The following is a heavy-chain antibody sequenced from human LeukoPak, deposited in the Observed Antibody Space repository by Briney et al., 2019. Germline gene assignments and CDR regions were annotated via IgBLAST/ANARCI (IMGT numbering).Heavy chain of an antibody. CDR3: AKDRWGAVASFDY. CDR2: ISSSGNTI. CDR1: GFTFSDYY. D-gene: IGHD6-19*01. Sequence: GGSLRLSCAASGFTFSDYYMSWIRQAPGKGLEWVSYISSSGNTIYYADSVKGRFTISRDNAKNSLYLQMNSLESEDTAVYYCAKDRWGAVASFDYWGQGTLVTVSS. V-gene: IGHV3-11*04. J-gene: IGHJ4*02.